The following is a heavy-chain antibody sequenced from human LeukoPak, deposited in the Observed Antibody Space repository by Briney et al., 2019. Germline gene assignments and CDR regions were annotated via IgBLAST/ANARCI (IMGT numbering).Heavy chain of an antibody. CDR1: GFTFSSYA. J-gene: IGHJ4*02. CDR2: ISGSGGST. V-gene: IGHV3-23*01. Sequence: GGSLRLSCAASGFTFSSYAMSWVRQAPGKGLEWVSAISGSGGSTYYADSVKGRFAISRDDSKSTLYLQMNSLRGEDTAVYYCAKDFGRNLGGPGYWGRGTLVIVST. D-gene: IGHD1-14*01. CDR3: AKDFGRNLGGPGY.